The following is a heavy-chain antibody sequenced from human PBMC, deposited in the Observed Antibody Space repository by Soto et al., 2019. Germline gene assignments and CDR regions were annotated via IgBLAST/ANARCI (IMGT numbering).Heavy chain of an antibody. Sequence: PGESLKISCKGSGYSFTSYWIGWVRQMPGKGLEWMGIIYPGDSDTRYSPSFQGQVTISADKSISTAYLQWSSLKASDTAMYYCARHLTYDSSGSYYGMDVWGQGTTVNV. V-gene: IGHV5-51*01. CDR2: IYPGDSDT. CDR1: GYSFTSYW. CDR3: ARHLTYDSSGSYYGMDV. D-gene: IGHD3-22*01. J-gene: IGHJ6*02.